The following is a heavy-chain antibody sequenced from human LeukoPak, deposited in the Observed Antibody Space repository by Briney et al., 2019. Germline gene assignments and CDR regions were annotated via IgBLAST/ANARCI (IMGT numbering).Heavy chain of an antibody. CDR1: GFTFSSYS. D-gene: IGHD3-9*01. V-gene: IGHV3-23*01. J-gene: IGHJ4*02. CDR2: ISGSGGST. CDR3: AKVRPTYYDILTGYLGYYFDY. Sequence: GGSLRLSCAASGFTFSSYSMNWVRQAPGHGLKWVSAISGSGGSTYYADSVKGRFTISRDNSKNTLYLQMNSLRAEDTAVHYCAKVRPTYYDILTGYLGYYFDYWGQGTLVTVSS.